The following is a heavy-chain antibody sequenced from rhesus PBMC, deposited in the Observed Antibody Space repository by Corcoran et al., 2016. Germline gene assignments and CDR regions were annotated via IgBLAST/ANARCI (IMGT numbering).Heavy chain of an antibody. J-gene: IGHJ4*01. D-gene: IGHD6S26*01. CDR1: GYTFTTYY. V-gene: IGHV1-180*01. CDR2: ISPYNSNK. CDR3: TREEGGSGWSGFDY. Sequence: QVQLVQSGAEIKQPGASVKLSCKASGYTFTTYYLHWVRQAPGQGLEWIGLISPYNSNKGYAQNFQGRVTITTDTSTSTGYMELSSLRSEDTAVYYCTREEGGSGWSGFDYWGQGVLVTVSS.